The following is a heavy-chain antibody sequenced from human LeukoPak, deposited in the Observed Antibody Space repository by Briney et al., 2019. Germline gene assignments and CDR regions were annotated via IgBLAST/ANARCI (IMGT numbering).Heavy chain of an antibody. CDR2: ISSGSSFI. J-gene: IGHJ4*02. V-gene: IGHV3-21*01. D-gene: IGHD6-19*01. CDR3: ARVFGSGWMYFDF. CDR1: GFTFSSYS. Sequence: RPGGSLRLSCAASGFTFSSYSMNWVRQAPGKGLERVSSISSGSSFIYYADSVKGRFTISRDNAKNSLHLQMNSLRAEDTAVYYCARVFGSGWMYFDFWGQGTLVTVSS.